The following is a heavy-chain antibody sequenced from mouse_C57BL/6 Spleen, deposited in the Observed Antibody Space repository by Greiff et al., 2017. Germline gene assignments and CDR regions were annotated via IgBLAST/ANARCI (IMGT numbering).Heavy chain of an antibody. V-gene: IGHV1-82*01. CDR3: ARRDLDYYAMDY. CDR1: GYAFSSSW. CDR2: IYPGDGDT. Sequence: VQLQQSGPELVKPGASVKISCKASGYAFSSSWMNWVKQRPGKGLEWIGRIYPGDGDTNYNGKFKGKATLTADKSSSTAYMQLSSLTSEDSAVYFCARRDLDYYAMDYWGQGTSVTVSS. J-gene: IGHJ4*01.